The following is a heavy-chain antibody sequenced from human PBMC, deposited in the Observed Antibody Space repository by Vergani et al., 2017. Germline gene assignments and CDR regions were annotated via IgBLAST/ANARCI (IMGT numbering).Heavy chain of an antibody. D-gene: IGHD3-10*01. CDR2: IWYDGSNK. CDR3: ARDPLLYQPWFGELLDYYYGMDV. CDR1: GFTFSSYG. V-gene: IGHV3-33*01. J-gene: IGHJ6*02. Sequence: QVQLVESGGGLVKPGGSLRLSCAASGFTFSSYGMHWVRQAPGKGLEWVAVIWYDGSNKYYADSVKGRFTISRDNSKNTLYLQMNSLRAEDTAVYYCARDPLLYQPWFGELLDYYYGMDVWGQGP.